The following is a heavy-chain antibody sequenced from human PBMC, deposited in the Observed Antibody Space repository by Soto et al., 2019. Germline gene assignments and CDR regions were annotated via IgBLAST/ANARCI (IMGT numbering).Heavy chain of an antibody. J-gene: IGHJ6*02. CDR3: ARDRWELPAPYYYYYGMDV. V-gene: IGHV3-21*01. CDR1: GFTFSSYS. D-gene: IGHD1-26*01. CDR2: ISSSSSYI. Sequence: GGSLRLSCAASGFTFSSYSMNWVRQAPGKGLEWVSSISSSSSYIYYADSVKGRFTISRDNAKNSLYLQMNSLRAEDTAVYYCARDRWELPAPYYYYYGMDVWGQGTTVTVSS.